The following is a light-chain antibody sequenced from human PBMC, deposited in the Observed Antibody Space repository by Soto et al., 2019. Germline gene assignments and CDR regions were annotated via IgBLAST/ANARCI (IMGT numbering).Light chain of an antibody. J-gene: IGKJ5*01. Sequence: TITCQASQDIKHYLNWFQKTPGTAPNLLIHGASNLETGVPSRFSGSGSGTDFTLTISRLEPEDFAVYYCQQYDNSPITFGQGTRLEIK. CDR2: GAS. CDR3: QQYDNSPIT. CDR1: QDIKHY. V-gene: IGKV1-33*01.